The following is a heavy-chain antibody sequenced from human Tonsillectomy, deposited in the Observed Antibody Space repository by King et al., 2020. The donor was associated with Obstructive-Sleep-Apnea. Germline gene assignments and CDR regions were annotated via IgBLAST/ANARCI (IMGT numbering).Heavy chain of an antibody. J-gene: IGHJ6*02. Sequence: AAAGGGFRSSARSGGRQSPGEGLEWVSGITGSGESTYNADSVKGRFTSSRDNSKNTRYLQMNRLRAEDTAVYYCAKGWTAAWLSYYYYGLDVWGQGTTVTVSS. D-gene: IGHD5-12*01. CDR3: AKGWTAAWLSYYYYGLDV. CDR2: ITGSGEST. V-gene: IGHV3-23*01. CDR1: GGGFRSSA.